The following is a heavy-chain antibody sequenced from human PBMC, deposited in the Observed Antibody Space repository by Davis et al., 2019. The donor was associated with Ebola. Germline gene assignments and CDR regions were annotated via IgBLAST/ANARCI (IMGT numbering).Heavy chain of an antibody. CDR2: ISGDGSGN. CDR3: ASITTAV. CDR1: GFTFNMSW. Sequence: GGSLRLSCAASGFTFNMSWMTWVRQAPGKGLGWVATISGDGSGNYCVDSLKGRFTISRDNVKNSLYLQMNNLRVEDTAVYYCASITTAVWGQGTLVTVSS. J-gene: IGHJ4*02. D-gene: IGHD6-13*01. V-gene: IGHV3-7*01.